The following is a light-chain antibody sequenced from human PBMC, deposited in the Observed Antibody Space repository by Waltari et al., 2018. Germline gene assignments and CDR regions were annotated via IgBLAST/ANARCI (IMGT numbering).Light chain of an antibody. CDR2: DPT. CDR1: TGAVTSGHY. J-gene: IGLJ2*01. V-gene: IGLV7-46*01. Sequence: QAVVTQEPSLTVSPGGTVPPPCASSTGAVTSGHYPHWFQQKPGQAPRTLIYDPTNKHSWTPARFSGSLLGGKAALTLSGAQPEDEAEYYCLLAYSGARVFGGGTKLTVL. CDR3: LLAYSGARV.